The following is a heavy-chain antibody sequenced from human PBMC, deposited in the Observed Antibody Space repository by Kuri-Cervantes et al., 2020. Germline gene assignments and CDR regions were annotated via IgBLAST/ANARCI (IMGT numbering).Heavy chain of an antibody. V-gene: IGHV4-38-2*01. J-gene: IGHJ4*02. CDR1: GYSISSGYY. Sequence: SETLSLTCAVSGYSISSGYYWGWIRQPPGKGLEWIGNIYHSGSTYYNPSLKSRVTISVDTSKNQFSLKLSSVTAADTAVYYCASLPLQFLGGIDSWGQGTLVTVSS. D-gene: IGHD3-3*01. CDR2: IYHSGST. CDR3: ASLPLQFLGGIDS.